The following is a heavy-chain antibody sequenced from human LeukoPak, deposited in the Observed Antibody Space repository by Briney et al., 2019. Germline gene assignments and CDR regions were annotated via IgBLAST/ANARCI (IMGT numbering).Heavy chain of an antibody. CDR2: IYYSGST. CDR1: GGSISSHY. CDR3: ARTLASGHYSYYSYLDV. Sequence: PSETLSLTCTVSGGSISSHYWSWMRQPPGKGLEWIGYIYYSGSTNYNPSLKSRVTISVDTSKNRFSLKLSSVTAADTAVSYCARTLASGHYSYYSYLDVWGKGTTVTVSS. J-gene: IGHJ6*03. D-gene: IGHD5-12*01. V-gene: IGHV4-59*11.